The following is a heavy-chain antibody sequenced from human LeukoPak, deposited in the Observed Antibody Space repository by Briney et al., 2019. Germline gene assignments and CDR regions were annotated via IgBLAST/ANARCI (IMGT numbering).Heavy chain of an antibody. CDR2: IKQDGSEK. J-gene: IGHJ4*02. D-gene: IGHD3-22*01. V-gene: IGHV3-7*01. CDR3: ARGYGDSGSAGTPYYFDY. Sequence: GGSLRLSCAASGFTFSRYWMNWVRQAPGRGVEWVAHIKQDGSEKYYVDSVKGRFTISRDNAKNSLYPQMNSLRAEDTAVYYCARGYGDSGSAGTPYYFDYWGQGTLVTVSS. CDR1: GFTFSRYW.